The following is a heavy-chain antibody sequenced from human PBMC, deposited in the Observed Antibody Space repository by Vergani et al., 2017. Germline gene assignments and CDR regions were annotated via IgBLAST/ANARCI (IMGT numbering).Heavy chain of an antibody. CDR2: IIPIFVTA. CDR1: GGTFSSYA. D-gene: IGHD3-10*01. CDR3: AGLPYYYGSGSYNWFDP. J-gene: IGHJ5*02. V-gene: IGHV1-69*01. Sequence: QVQLVQSGAEVKKPGSSVKVSCKASGGTFSSYAISWVRQAPGQGLEWMGGIIPIFVTANYAQKFQGRVTITADESTSTAYMELSSLRSEDTAVYYCAGLPYYYGSGSYNWFDPWGQGTLVTVSS.